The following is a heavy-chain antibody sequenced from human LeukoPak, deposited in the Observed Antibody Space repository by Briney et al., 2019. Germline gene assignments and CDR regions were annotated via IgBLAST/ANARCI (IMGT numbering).Heavy chain of an antibody. D-gene: IGHD3-10*02. CDR2: LSGSSIYK. CDR3: AELGITMIGGV. Sequence: GGSLRLSCAASGFTFSRYSMNWVRQARGKGLEWGSSLSGSSIYKYYADSVKGRFTISRDNAKNSLYLQMNSLRAEDTAVYYCAELGITMIGGVWGKGTTVTISS. V-gene: IGHV3-21*01. J-gene: IGHJ6*04. CDR1: GFTFSRYS.